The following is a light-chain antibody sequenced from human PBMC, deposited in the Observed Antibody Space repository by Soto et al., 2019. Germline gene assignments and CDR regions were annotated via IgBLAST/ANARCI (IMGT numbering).Light chain of an antibody. V-gene: IGKV2-30*01. J-gene: IGKJ4*01. CDR1: QSLVDSDGNAY. Sequence: SCKSSQSLVDSDGNAYLNWFHQRPGQSPRRLIYNVSNRDSGVPDRFSGSGSGTDFTLKISRVEAEDVGIYYCMQATHWPLTFGGGTKVEIK. CDR2: NVS. CDR3: MQATHWPLT.